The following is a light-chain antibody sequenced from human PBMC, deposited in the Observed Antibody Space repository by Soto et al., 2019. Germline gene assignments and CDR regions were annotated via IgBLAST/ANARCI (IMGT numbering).Light chain of an antibody. V-gene: IGLV2-14*01. CDR1: SSDVGGYNY. Sequence: QSALTQPASVSGSPGQSIAISCTGTSSDVGGYNYFSWYQQHPGKTTNLMIYDVSNRPSGVSNLFSGSKSGNTASLTISGLQAEDEADYYCSSYTSISTWVFGGGTKLTVL. CDR2: DVS. J-gene: IGLJ3*02. CDR3: SSYTSISTWV.